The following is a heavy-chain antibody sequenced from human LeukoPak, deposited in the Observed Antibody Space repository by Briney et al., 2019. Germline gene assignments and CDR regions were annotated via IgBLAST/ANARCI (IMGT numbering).Heavy chain of an antibody. CDR3: VRDYWSMVRGVSGWFDP. J-gene: IGHJ5*02. D-gene: IGHD3-10*01. CDR1: GYTFTSYA. Sequence: ASVKVSCKASGYTFTSYAMHWVRQAPGQRLEWMGWINAGNGNTKYSQKFQGRVTITRDTSASTAYMELSSLRSEDTAVYYCVRDYWSMVRGVSGWFDPWGQGTLVTVSS. CDR2: INAGNGNT. V-gene: IGHV1-3*01.